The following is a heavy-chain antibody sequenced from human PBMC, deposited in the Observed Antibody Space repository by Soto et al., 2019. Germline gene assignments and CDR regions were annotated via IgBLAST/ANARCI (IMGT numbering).Heavy chain of an antibody. CDR3: AKGPSSGWSEYYYYGMDV. CDR2: ISGSGGST. V-gene: IGHV3-23*01. J-gene: IGHJ6*02. CDR1: GFTFSSYA. Sequence: GGSLRLSCAASGFTFSSYAMSWVRQAPGKGLEWVSAISGSGGSTYYADSVKGRFTISRDNSKNTLYLQMNSLRAEDTAVYYCAKGPSSGWSEYYYYGMDVWGQGTTVTVSS. D-gene: IGHD6-19*01.